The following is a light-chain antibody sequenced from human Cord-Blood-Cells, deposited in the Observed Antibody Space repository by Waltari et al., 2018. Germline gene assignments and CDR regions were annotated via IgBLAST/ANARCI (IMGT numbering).Light chain of an antibody. Sequence: AIRMTQSPSSFSASTGDRVTITCRASQGISSYLAWYQQTPGKAPKLLIYAASTLQSGVPARFSSSGSGTDFTLTISCLQSEDFATYYCQQYYSYPWTFGQGTKVEIK. V-gene: IGKV1-8*01. J-gene: IGKJ1*01. CDR1: QGISSY. CDR3: QQYYSYPWT. CDR2: AAS.